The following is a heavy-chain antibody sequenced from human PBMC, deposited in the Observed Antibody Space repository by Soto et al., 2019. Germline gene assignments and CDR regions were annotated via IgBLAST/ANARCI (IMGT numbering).Heavy chain of an antibody. CDR1: GGSISSYY. CDR3: ARRWGRVFDY. D-gene: IGHD1-26*01. V-gene: IGHV4-59*08. CDR2: IYYSGST. J-gene: IGHJ4*02. Sequence: QVQLQESGPGLVKPSETLSLTCTVSGGSISSYYWSWIRQPPGKGLECIGYIYYSGSTNYNPSLKSALAIAXDTSTTQFSLKLSSVTAADTAVYYGARRWGRVFDYWGQGTLVTVSS.